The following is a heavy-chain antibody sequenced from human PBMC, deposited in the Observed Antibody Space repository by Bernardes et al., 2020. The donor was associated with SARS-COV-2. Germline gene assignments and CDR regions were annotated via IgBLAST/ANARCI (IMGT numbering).Heavy chain of an antibody. D-gene: IGHD2-15*01. V-gene: IGHV4-39*01. CDR1: GGSISSSSYY. Sequence: SETLSLTCTVSGGSISSSSYYWGWIRQPPGKGLEWIGSIYYSGSTYYNPSLKSRVTISVDTSKNQFSLKLSSVTAADTAVYYCARHKIYCSGGSCYSGWFDPWGQGTLVTVSS. J-gene: IGHJ5*02. CDR2: IYYSGST. CDR3: ARHKIYCSGGSCYSGWFDP.